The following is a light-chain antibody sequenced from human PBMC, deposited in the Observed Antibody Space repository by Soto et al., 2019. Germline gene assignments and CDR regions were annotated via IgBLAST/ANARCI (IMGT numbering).Light chain of an antibody. CDR3: QQYFEWPPMT. V-gene: IGKV3-15*01. CDR2: GAS. J-gene: IGKJ1*01. CDR1: ETVATN. Sequence: VMTQSPAILSVSPGERATLSCWASETVATNLAWYQQKPGQAPRLLISGASTRAAGISDRFRGSGSGTEFTLTISSLRSEDSAIYYCQQYFEWPPMTFGQGTKVDI.